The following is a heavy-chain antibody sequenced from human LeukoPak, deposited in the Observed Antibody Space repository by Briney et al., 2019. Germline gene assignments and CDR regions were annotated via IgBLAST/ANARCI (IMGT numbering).Heavy chain of an antibody. Sequence: GGSLRLSCEVSGFTFSTSVMHWVRQAPGKGLEYVSGISDNGLDTHYGNSVEGRFTISRDNSKNSLYLQMDSLRDEDMAVYYCAREGHSSGHCGALDIWGQGTMVTVSS. V-gene: IGHV3-64*01. CDR1: GFTFSTSV. CDR2: ISDNGLDT. J-gene: IGHJ3*02. CDR3: AREGHSSGHCGALDI. D-gene: IGHD3-22*01.